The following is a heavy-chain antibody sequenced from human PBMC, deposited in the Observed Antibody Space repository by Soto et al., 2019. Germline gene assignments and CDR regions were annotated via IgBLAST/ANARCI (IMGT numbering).Heavy chain of an antibody. CDR1: GGTADRFA. Sequence: QVHLEQSGADVRKPGSSVRVSCKASGGTADRFAISWVRQAPGEGLEWMGGITPLFRTPHYAQKFQGRVNITADGSSNATYMDLGSLTFDATAVYSCAWQSRDTPMVPFSHWGQGTLVTVSS. CDR2: ITPLFRTP. CDR3: AWQSRDTPMVPFSH. D-gene: IGHD2-15*01. J-gene: IGHJ4*02. V-gene: IGHV1-69*01.